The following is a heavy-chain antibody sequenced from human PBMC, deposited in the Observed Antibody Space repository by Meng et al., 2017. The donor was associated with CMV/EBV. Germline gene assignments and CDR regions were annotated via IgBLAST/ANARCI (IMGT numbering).Heavy chain of an antibody. J-gene: IGHJ6*02. CDR2: ISYDGSNK. CDR1: GFTFSSYA. D-gene: IGHD3-3*01. Sequence: GESLKISCAASGFTFSSYAMHWVRQAPGKGLEWVAVISYDGSNKYYADSVKGRFTISRDNSKNTLYLQMNSLRAEDTAVYYCARDYEYYDFWSGYYTRGYYYYGMDVWGQGTTVTVSS. V-gene: IGHV3-30*04. CDR3: ARDYEYYDFWSGYYTRGYYYYGMDV.